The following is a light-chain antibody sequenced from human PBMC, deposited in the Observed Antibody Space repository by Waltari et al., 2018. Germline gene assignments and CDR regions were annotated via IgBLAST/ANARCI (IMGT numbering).Light chain of an antibody. Sequence: QSVLTQPPSTSGHPGTRAPIPCSGSGSNSRNNSLKWYQQLPGTAPKLLIYSDNHRPSGVPDRFSGSKSGTSASLAISGLQSEDEADYYCAAWDDSLNGVIFGGGTKLTVL. CDR1: GSNSRNNS. CDR2: SDN. J-gene: IGLJ2*01. V-gene: IGLV1-44*01. CDR3: AAWDDSLNGVI.